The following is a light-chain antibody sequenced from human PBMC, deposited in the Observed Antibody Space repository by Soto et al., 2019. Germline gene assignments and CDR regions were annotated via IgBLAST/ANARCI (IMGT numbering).Light chain of an antibody. Sequence: DIQMTQSPSTLSASVGDTVTITFRASQSASTFLAWYQQKPGQAPKLLIYDASTLQSGVPSRFSASGSGTEFALTISGLQPDDFAVYYCQQYNRYAVTFGQGTKVDIK. V-gene: IGKV1-5*01. J-gene: IGKJ1*01. CDR3: QQYNRYAVT. CDR2: DAS. CDR1: QSASTF.